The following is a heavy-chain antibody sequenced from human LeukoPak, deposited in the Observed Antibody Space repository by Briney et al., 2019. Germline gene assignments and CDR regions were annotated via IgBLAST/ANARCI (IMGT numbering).Heavy chain of an antibody. V-gene: IGHV3-23*01. Sequence: GRSLRLSCGASGFTFNDYAMTWVRQAPGKGLEWVSSISASGAVTYYADSVKGRFTVSRDNSKNTLYLQMSRLTDANTAVYYCAKDRSIGTYYTFDHWGQGTLVIVSS. CDR2: ISASGAVT. CDR1: GFTFNDYA. J-gene: IGHJ4*02. CDR3: AKDRSIGTYYTFDH. D-gene: IGHD1-26*01.